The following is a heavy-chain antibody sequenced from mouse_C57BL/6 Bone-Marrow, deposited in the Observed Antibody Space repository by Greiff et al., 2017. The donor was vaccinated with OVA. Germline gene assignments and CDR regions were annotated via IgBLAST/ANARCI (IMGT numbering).Heavy chain of an antibody. CDR2: INPSTGGT. D-gene: IGHD2-5*01. CDR1: GYSFTGYY. V-gene: IGHV1-42*01. CDR3: ARHSNPYFDY. Sequence: EVQLQQSGPELVKPGASVKISCKASGYSFTGYYMNWVKQSPEKSLEWIGEINPSTGGTTYNQKFKAKATLTVDKSSSTAYMQLKSLTSEDSAVYYCARHSNPYFDYWGQGTTLTVSS. J-gene: IGHJ2*01.